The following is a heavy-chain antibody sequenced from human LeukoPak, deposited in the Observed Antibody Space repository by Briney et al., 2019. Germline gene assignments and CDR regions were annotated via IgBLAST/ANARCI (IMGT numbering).Heavy chain of an antibody. J-gene: IGHJ5*02. CDR2: IYYSGST. V-gene: IGHV4-39*01. Sequence: SEXXXXTXTXXGGXISGSSYFWGWIRQPPGKGLEWIGSIYYSGSTYYNPSLKSRVTISVDTSKNQFSLKLSSVTAADTAVYYCARHYGPWGQGTLVTVSS. CDR3: ARHYGP. CDR1: GGXISGSSYF. D-gene: IGHD3-16*01.